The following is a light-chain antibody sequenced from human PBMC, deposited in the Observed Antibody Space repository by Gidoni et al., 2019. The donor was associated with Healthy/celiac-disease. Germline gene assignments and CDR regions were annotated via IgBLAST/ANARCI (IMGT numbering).Light chain of an antibody. CDR2: DAS. V-gene: IGKV3-11*01. Sequence: EIVLTQSPATLSLSPGERATLSCRASQSVSSYLAWYQQKPGQAPRLLIYDASNRATGIPARFSGSGSGTDFTLTISSLEPEDFAVHYCQQRSNWPLTFGGXTKVEIK. CDR1: QSVSSY. CDR3: QQRSNWPLT. J-gene: IGKJ4*01.